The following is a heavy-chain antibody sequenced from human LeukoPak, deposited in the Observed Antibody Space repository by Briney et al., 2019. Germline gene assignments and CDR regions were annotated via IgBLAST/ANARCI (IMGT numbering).Heavy chain of an antibody. CDR1: GFTFSSYA. V-gene: IGHV3-30*07. CDR3: ARGTSALDY. D-gene: IGHD6-6*01. J-gene: IGHJ4*02. Sequence: GGSLRLSCAASGFTFSSYAMHWVRQARGKGLEWVAVISYDGSNKYYADSVKGRFTISRDSARDSLFLQMNSLRAEDTAVYYCARGTSALDYWGQGTLVTVSS. CDR2: ISYDGSNK.